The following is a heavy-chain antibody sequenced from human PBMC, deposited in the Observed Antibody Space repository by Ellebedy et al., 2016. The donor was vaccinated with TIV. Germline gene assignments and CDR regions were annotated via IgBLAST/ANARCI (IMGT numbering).Heavy chain of an antibody. J-gene: IGHJ5*02. CDR1: GFSFRSYW. CDR3: ARRGSYGDYAVQINSWFDT. Sequence: GESLKISCAASGFSFRSYWMSWVRQAPGKGLEWVANIYQDGSDQYYVDSVKGRFTISRDNANKSLFLQMNNLRVEETAVYYCARRGSYGDYAVQINSWFDTWGRGTLVTVSS. D-gene: IGHD4-17*01. V-gene: IGHV3-7*01. CDR2: IYQDGSDQ.